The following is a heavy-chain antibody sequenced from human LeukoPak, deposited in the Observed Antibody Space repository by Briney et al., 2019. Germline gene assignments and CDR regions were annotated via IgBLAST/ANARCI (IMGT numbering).Heavy chain of an antibody. Sequence: SETLSLTRTVSGGSISSYYWSWIRQPPGKGLEWIGYIYYSGSTNYNPSLKSRVTISVDTSKNQFSLKLSSVTAADTAVYYCARRLKEYNSSSDSGSLDSWGQGTLVTVSS. CDR2: IYYSGST. D-gene: IGHD6-6*01. CDR1: GGSISSYY. CDR3: ARRLKEYNSSSDSGSLDS. V-gene: IGHV4-59*08. J-gene: IGHJ5*01.